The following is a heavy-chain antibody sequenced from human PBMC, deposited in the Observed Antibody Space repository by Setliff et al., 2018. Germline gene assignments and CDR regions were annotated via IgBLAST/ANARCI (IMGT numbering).Heavy chain of an antibody. CDR1: GGTFSNYA. CDR3: ARGARSSYGDLPNFDY. D-gene: IGHD4-17*01. V-gene: IGHV1-69*10. Sequence: GASVKVSCKASGGTFSNYAINWVRQAPGQGLEWMGGIIPMLGKANYAQKFQGRVTITADESTSTAYMELSSLRSEDTAVYYCARGARSSYGDLPNFDYWGQGTLVTVSS. CDR2: IIPMLGKA. J-gene: IGHJ4*02.